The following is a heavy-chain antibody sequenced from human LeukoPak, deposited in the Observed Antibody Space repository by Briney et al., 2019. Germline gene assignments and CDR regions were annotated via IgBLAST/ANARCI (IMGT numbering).Heavy chain of an antibody. D-gene: IGHD3-10*01. CDR3: ARSWFGENIDSPPHLDY. CDR2: INPNSGGT. CDR1: GYTFTGYY. V-gene: IGHV1-2*02. Sequence: GASVKVSCKASGYTFTGYYMHWVRQAPGQGLEWMGWINPNSGGTNYAQKFQGRVTMTRDTSISTAYMELSRLRSDDTAVYYCARSWFGENIDSPPHLDYWGQGTLVTVSS. J-gene: IGHJ4*02.